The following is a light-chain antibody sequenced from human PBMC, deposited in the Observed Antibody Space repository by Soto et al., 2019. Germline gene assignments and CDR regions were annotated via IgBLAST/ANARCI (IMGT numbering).Light chain of an antibody. Sequence: EIVLTQSPGTLSLSPGERATLSCRASQSVSSSYLAWYQQKPGQAPRLLIYGASSRATGIPDRFSGSGSGTDFTLTISRLVPEDFAVYYCQQYGSSPGTFGQGTKVDIK. J-gene: IGKJ1*01. V-gene: IGKV3-20*01. CDR2: GAS. CDR3: QQYGSSPGT. CDR1: QSVSSSY.